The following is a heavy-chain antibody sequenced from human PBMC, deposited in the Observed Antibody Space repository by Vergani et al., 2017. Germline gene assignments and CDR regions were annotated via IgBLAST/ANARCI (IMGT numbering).Heavy chain of an antibody. J-gene: IGHJ6*02. V-gene: IGHV3-7*03. D-gene: IGHD2-2*01. CDR1: GFTFSSYW. CDR2: IKQDGSEK. CDR3: ARRDCSSTSCSNYYYYGMDV. Sequence: EVQLVESGGGVVRPGGSLRLSCAASGFTFSSYWMSWVRQAPGKGLEGVANIKQDGSEKYYVDSVKGRFTISRDNAKNSLYLQMNSLRAEDTAVYYCARRDCSSTSCSNYYYYGMDVWGQGTTVTVSS.